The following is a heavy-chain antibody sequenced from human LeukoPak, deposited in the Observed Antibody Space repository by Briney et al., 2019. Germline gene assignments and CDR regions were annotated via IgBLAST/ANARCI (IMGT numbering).Heavy chain of an antibody. Sequence: SETLSLTCTVSGGSISSYYWSWIRQPPGKGLEWIGEINHSGSTNYNPSLKSRVTISVDTSKNQFPLKLSSVTAADTAVYYCAVCSGGSCYHEYFQHWGQGTLVTVSS. CDR3: AVCSGGSCYHEYFQH. D-gene: IGHD2-15*01. CDR1: GGSISSYY. V-gene: IGHV4-34*01. CDR2: INHSGST. J-gene: IGHJ1*01.